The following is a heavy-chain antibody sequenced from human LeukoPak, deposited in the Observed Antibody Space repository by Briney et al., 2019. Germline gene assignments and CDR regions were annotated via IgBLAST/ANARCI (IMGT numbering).Heavy chain of an antibody. Sequence: SETLSLTCTVSGGSISGHYWSWIRQPPGKGLEWIGYIYYSGSTKYNPSLKSRVTISVDTSKNQFSLKVSSVTAADTAVYYCARLYDSSGYTNWLDPWGQGTLVTVSS. J-gene: IGHJ5*02. V-gene: IGHV4-59*11. CDR3: ARLYDSSGYTNWLDP. CDR1: GGSISGHY. D-gene: IGHD3-22*01. CDR2: IYYSGST.